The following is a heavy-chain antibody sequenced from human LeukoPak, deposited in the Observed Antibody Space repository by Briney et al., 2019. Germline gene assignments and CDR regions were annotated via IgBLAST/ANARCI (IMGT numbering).Heavy chain of an antibody. D-gene: IGHD3-22*01. V-gene: IGHV4-38-2*01. CDR2: IYHSGST. J-gene: IGHJ4*02. CDR1: GYSISSGYY. CDR3: ARRKGDTYYYDSSGYRYYFDY. Sequence: PSETLSLTCAVSGYSISSGYYWGWIRQPPGKGLAWIGSIYHSGSTYYTPSLKSRVTISVDTSKNQFYVKLSPVTDADTEVYYCARRKGDTYYYDSSGYRYYFDYWGQGTLVTVSS.